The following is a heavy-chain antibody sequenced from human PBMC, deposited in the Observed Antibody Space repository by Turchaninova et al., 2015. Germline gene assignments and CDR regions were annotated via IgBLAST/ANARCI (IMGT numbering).Heavy chain of an antibody. D-gene: IGHD3-10*01. CDR3: ARGSRARWFGI. J-gene: IGHJ3*02. V-gene: IGHV4-34*01. Sequence: QVQLQQWGAGLLKPSETLSLTCAVYGGSFSGYYWSWIRQPPGKGLELIGEINHSGSPNYNPSLKSRVTISVDTSKNHVSLKLGAVTAADTAVYYCARGSRARWFGIWGQGTMVTVSS. CDR2: INHSGSP. CDR1: GGSFSGYY.